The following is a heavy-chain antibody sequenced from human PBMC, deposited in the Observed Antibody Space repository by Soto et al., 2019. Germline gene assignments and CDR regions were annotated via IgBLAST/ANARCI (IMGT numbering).Heavy chain of an antibody. V-gene: IGHV6-1*01. CDR2: TYYRSKWYN. CDR1: GDSVSSNSAA. D-gene: IGHD3-10*01. J-gene: IGHJ5*02. Sequence: SQTLSLTCAISGDSVSSNSAAWNWIRQSPSRGLEWLGRTYYRSKWYNDYAVSVKSRITINPDTSKNQFSLQASDTAIYYCATRIAHKEPSSSRPNSPWFDPWGQGTLVTVSS. CDR3: HKEPSSSRPNSPWFDP.